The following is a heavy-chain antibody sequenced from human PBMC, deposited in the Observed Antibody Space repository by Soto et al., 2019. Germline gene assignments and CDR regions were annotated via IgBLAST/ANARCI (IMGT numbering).Heavy chain of an antibody. V-gene: IGHV3-23*01. CDR1: GFTFSGNA. J-gene: IGHJ4*02. CDR3: AKDKMEQWLVGGYFDY. Sequence: GGSLRLSCSASGFTFSGNAMCWVRQAPWKGLEWVSAIIDDGGRAYYADSVKGRFTISRDNSKNTLSLQMNSLRAEDTAIYYCAKDKMEQWLVGGYFDYWGQGTQVTV. CDR2: IIDDGGRA. D-gene: IGHD6-19*01.